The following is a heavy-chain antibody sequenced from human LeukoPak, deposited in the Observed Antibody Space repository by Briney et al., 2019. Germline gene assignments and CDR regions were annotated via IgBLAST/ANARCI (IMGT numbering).Heavy chain of an antibody. V-gene: IGHV3-23*01. Sequence: GGSLRLSCAASGFTFSSYAMSWVRQAPGKGLEWVSAISGSGGSTYYADSVKGRFTISRDNSKNTLYLQMNSLRAEDTAVYYCAKDYGLYYYDSSGYYDYWGQGTLVTVSS. CDR3: AKDYGLYYYDSSGYYDY. CDR1: GFTFSSYA. CDR2: ISGSGGST. J-gene: IGHJ4*02. D-gene: IGHD3-22*01.